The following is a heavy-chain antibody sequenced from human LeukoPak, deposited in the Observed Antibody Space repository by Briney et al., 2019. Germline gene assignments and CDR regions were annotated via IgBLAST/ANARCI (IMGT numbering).Heavy chain of an antibody. CDR2: MNPNSGDT. CDR1: GYTFTSYE. D-gene: IGHD3-9*01. CDR3: ARDILTGPTNWFDP. Sequence: ASVKVSCKASGYTFTSYEIDWVRQATGQGLEWMGWMNPNSGDTGYAQKFQGRVTMTRDTSISTAYMELSSLRSEDTAVYYCARDILTGPTNWFDPWGQGTLVTASS. V-gene: IGHV1-8*01. J-gene: IGHJ5*02.